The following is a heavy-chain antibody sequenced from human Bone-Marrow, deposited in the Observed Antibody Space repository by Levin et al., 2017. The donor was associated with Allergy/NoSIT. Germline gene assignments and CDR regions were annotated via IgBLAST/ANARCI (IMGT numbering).Heavy chain of an antibody. D-gene: IGHD5-24*01. Sequence: GGSLRLSCTVSGFTLRSFNMHWVRQAPGRGLEWLAVSTFDAVHKAADSVTGRFIFSRDNSKNMLYVQMNGLRVDDTGIYYCTRSQFWSIDLWGQGTQVAVSS. CDR2: STFDAVHK. CDR1: GFTLRSFN. V-gene: IGHV3-30*03. CDR3: TRSQFWSIDL. J-gene: IGHJ5*02.